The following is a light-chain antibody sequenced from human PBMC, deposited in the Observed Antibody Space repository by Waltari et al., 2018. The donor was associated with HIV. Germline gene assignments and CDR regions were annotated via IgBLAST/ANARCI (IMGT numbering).Light chain of an antibody. CDR2: KDS. Sequence: SYELTQPPSASVSPGQTARITCSGDALPKQYTFWYQQKPGQAPVLVIYKDSERPSGIPERFSASTSGTTVTLTIIGVQAEDEADYYCQSADNSGCWVFGGGTKLTVL. CDR3: QSADNSGCWV. CDR1: ALPKQY. V-gene: IGLV3-25*03. J-gene: IGLJ3*02.